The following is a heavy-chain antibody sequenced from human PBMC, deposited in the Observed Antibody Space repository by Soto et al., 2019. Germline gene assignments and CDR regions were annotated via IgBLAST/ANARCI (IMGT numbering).Heavy chain of an antibody. D-gene: IGHD6-19*01. CDR2: IYWDDDK. CDR1: GFSLSTSGVG. V-gene: IGHV2-5*02. J-gene: IGHJ4*02. CDR3: ARTYSSGWYPLLDS. Sequence: QITLKESGPTLVKPTQTLTLTCTFSGFSLSTSGVGVGWIRQPPGKALEWLALIYWDDDKRYSPSLKSRLTITKDTSKNQVVLTMTNMDPVDTATYYCARTYSSGWYPLLDSWGQGTLVTVSS.